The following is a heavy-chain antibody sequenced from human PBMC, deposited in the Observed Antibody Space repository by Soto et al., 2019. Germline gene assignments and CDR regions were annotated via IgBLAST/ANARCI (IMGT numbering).Heavy chain of an antibody. V-gene: IGHV3-23*01. J-gene: IGHJ4*02. CDR3: ARAGRYSGYDFFDS. CDR2: TIGSGGSS. Sequence: GGSLRLSCSASGFTFHNFAMSWVRQAPGKGLEWASGTIGSGGSSNYADSAKGRFAVSRDNTKSTLYLQMNALRAEDTAVYYCARAGRYSGYDFFDSWGQGTLVTVSS. D-gene: IGHD5-12*01. CDR1: GFTFHNFA.